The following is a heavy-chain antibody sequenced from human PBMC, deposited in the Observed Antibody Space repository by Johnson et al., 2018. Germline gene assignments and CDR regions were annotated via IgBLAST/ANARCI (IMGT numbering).Heavy chain of an antibody. Sequence: EVQLVESGGGLVQPGRSLRLSCAASGFTFDDYAMHWVRQAPGKGLEWVSGISWNSGSIGYADSVKGRFTISRDNAKNSLYLQMNSLRAEDTALYYCAKDISGGVGATDYYGMDVWGQGTTVTVSS. CDR2: ISWNSGSI. V-gene: IGHV3-9*01. J-gene: IGHJ6*02. D-gene: IGHD1-26*01. CDR3: AKDISGGVGATDYYGMDV. CDR1: GFTFDDYA.